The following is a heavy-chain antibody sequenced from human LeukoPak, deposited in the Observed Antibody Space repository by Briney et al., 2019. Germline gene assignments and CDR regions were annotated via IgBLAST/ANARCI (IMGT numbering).Heavy chain of an antibody. CDR2: IYTSGST. D-gene: IGHD5-12*01. CDR1: GGSISSYY. Sequence: SETLSLTCTVSGGSISSYYWSWIRQPPGKGLEWIGRIYTSGSTNYNPSLKSRVTISVDTSKNQFSLKLSSVTAADTAVYYCARELDIVATTHFTYFDYWGQGTLVTVSS. J-gene: IGHJ4*02. V-gene: IGHV4-4*08. CDR3: ARELDIVATTHFTYFDY.